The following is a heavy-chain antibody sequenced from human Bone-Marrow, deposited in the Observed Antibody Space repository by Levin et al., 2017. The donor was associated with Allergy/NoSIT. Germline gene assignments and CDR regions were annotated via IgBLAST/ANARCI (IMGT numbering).Heavy chain of an antibody. Sequence: SQTLSLTCTVSGGSISSYYWSWIRQPPGKGLEWIGYIYYGGSTNYNPSLKSRVTISVDTSKNQFSLKLSSVTAADTAVYYCARGGRVGGYNHPDAFDIWGQGTMVTVSS. CDR2: IYYGGST. CDR1: GGSISSYY. CDR3: ARGGRVGGYNHPDAFDI. J-gene: IGHJ3*02. D-gene: IGHD5-24*01. V-gene: IGHV4-59*01.